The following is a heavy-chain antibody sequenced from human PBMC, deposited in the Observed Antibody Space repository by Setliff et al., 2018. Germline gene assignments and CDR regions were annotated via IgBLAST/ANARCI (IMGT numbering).Heavy chain of an antibody. D-gene: IGHD3-10*01. CDR3: RHYGSGSYYNHPSDY. V-gene: IGHV4-38-2*02. J-gene: IGHJ4*02. CDR1: GYSISSGYY. CDR2: IYHSGST. Sequence: PSETLSLTCTVSGYSISSGYYWGWIRQPPGKGLEWIGSIYHSGSTYYNPSLKSRVTISVDTSKNQFSLKLSSVTAADTAVYYCRHYGSGSYYNHPSDYWGQGTLVTVSS.